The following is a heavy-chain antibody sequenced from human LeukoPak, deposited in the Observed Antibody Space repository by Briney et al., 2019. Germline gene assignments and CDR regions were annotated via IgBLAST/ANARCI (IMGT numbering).Heavy chain of an antibody. V-gene: IGHV1-24*01. Sequence: ASVKVSCKVSGYTLTELSMHWVRQAPGKGLEWMGGFDPEDGETIYAQKFQGRVTMTEDTSTDTAYMELSSLRSEDTAVYYCARSIAVAGLPHYYYYMDVWGKGATVTVSS. J-gene: IGHJ6*03. CDR2: FDPEDGET. CDR1: GYTLTELS. D-gene: IGHD6-19*01. CDR3: ARSIAVAGLPHYYYYMDV.